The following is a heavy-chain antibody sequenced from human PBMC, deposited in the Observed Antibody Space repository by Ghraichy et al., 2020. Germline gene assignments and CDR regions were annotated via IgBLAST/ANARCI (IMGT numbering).Heavy chain of an antibody. V-gene: IGHV1-8*01. CDR1: GYTFTSYD. Sequence: ASVKVSCKASGYTFTSYDINWVRQATGQGLEWMGWMNPNSGNTGYAQKFQGRVTMTRNTSISTAYMELSSLRSEVTAMYYCARGRYSYGRSRPGNNWFDPWGQGTLVTVSS. CDR2: MNPNSGNT. J-gene: IGHJ5*02. D-gene: IGHD5-18*01. CDR3: ARGRYSYGRSRPGNNWFDP.